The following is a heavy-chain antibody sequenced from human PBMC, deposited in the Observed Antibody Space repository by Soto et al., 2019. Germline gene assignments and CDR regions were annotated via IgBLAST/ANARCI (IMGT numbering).Heavy chain of an antibody. J-gene: IGHJ4*02. CDR3: ARRYSSSFDY. CDR1: GGSISSYY. CDR2: IYYSGST. V-gene: IGHV4-59*08. Sequence: SQTLSLTCTVSGGSISSYYWSWIRQPPGKGLEWIGYIYYSGSTNYNPSLKSRVTISVDTSKNQFSLKLSSVTAADTAVYYCARRYSSSFDYWGQGTLVTVSS. D-gene: IGHD6-13*01.